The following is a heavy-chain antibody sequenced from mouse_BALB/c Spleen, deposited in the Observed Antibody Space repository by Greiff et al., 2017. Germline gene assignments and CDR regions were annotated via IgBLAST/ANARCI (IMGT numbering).Heavy chain of an antibody. D-gene: IGHD1-1*01. CDR3: ARYNYGSSYLAY. Sequence: EVMLVESGGGLVKPGGSLKLSCAASGFTFSSYTMSWVRQTPEKRLEWVATISSGGGNTYYPDSVKGRFTISRDNAKNNLYLQMSSLRSEDTALYYCARYNYGSSYLAYWGQGTLVTVSA. J-gene: IGHJ3*01. CDR1: GFTFSSYT. CDR2: ISSGGGNT. V-gene: IGHV5-9*03.